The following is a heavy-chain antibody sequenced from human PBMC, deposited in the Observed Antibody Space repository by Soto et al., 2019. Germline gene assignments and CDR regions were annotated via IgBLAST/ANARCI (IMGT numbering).Heavy chain of an antibody. J-gene: IGHJ3*02. CDR2: IYYSGST. CDR1: GGSISSYY. Sequence: PSETLSLTCTVSGGSISSYYWSWIRQPPGKGLEWNGYIYYSGSTNYNPSLKSRVTISVDTSKNQFPLKLCSVTAADTAVYYCARNGYYDSSGYLMTDVTSDAFDIWGQGTMVTVSS. CDR3: ARNGYYDSSGYLMTDVTSDAFDI. D-gene: IGHD3-22*01. V-gene: IGHV4-59*01.